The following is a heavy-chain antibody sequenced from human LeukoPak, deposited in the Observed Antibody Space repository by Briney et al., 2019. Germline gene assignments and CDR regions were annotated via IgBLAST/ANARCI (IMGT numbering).Heavy chain of an antibody. CDR2: IKQDGSEK. CDR3: ARGFLEWLLYYYYYMDV. D-gene: IGHD3-3*01. J-gene: IGHJ6*03. V-gene: IGHV3-7*01. CDR1: GFTFSTYW. Sequence: PGGSLRLSCTASGFTFSTYWMSWVRQAPGKGLEWVANIKQDGSEKYYMDSVKGRFTISRDNAKSSLYLQMNSLRAEDTAVYYCARGFLEWLLYYYYYMDVWGKGTTVTVSS.